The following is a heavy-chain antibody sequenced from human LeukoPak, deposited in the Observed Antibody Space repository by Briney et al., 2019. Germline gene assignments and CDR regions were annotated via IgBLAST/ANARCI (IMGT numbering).Heavy chain of an antibody. CDR2: ISGSSGII. Sequence: GGSLRLSCAASGFTFNTYTMNWVRQAPGKGLEWVSYISGSSGIIDYADSVRGRFTISRDNAKNSLYLQMNSLRAEDTALYYCAKDVGYDPDGMDVWGQGTTVTVSS. V-gene: IGHV3-48*01. J-gene: IGHJ6*02. CDR1: GFTFNTYT. D-gene: IGHD2-2*01. CDR3: AKDVGYDPDGMDV.